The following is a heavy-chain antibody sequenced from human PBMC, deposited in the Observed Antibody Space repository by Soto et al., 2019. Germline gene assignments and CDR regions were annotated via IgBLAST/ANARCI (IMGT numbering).Heavy chain of an antibody. D-gene: IGHD6-6*01. CDR3: AKPSHSSSSIQYFDS. CDR1: GFTFSSYA. Sequence: GGSLRLSCAASGFTFSSYAMSWVRQAPGKGLEWVSAISGSGGSTYYADSVKGRFTISRDNSKNTLYLQMNSLRAEDTAVYYCAKPSHSSSSIQYFDSWGQETLVPVSS. J-gene: IGHJ4*02. CDR2: ISGSGGST. V-gene: IGHV3-23*01.